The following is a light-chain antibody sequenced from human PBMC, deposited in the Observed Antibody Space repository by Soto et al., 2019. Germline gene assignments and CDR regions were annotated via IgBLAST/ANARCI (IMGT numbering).Light chain of an antibody. CDR3: MQCTYSPPT. CDR2: TVS. Sequence: DIVMTQSPPSLPVTLGQPASISCRSSQSVVYSDGNAYLNWFQQRPGHSPRRLIYTVSNRDSGVPDRFSGGGSGTDFTLKISRVEAEDVGIYYCMQCTYSPPTFGQGIKVEI. V-gene: IGKV2-30*01. J-gene: IGKJ1*01. CDR1: QSVVYSDGNAY.